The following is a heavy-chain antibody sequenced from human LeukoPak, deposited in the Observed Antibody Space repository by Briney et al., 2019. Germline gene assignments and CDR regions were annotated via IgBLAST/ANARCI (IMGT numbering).Heavy chain of an antibody. CDR3: VRDRDWGFDY. D-gene: IGHD3/OR15-3a*01. CDR1: GFTFSSHG. J-gene: IGHJ4*02. V-gene: IGHV3-30*02. CDR2: IRSDGSSN. Sequence: GGSLRLSCAASGFTFSSHGMHWVRQAPGKGLEWVTFIRSDGSSNYYGDSVKDRFTLSRDNFKNTLSLQMNSLRAEDTAVYYCVRDRDWGFDYWGQGTLVTVSS.